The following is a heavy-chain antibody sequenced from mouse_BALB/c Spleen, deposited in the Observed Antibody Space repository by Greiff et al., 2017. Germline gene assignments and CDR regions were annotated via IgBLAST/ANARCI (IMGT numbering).Heavy chain of an antibody. CDR2: ISSGGSYT. V-gene: IGHV5-9-4*01. J-gene: IGHJ4*01. CDR3: AKEITTVVAPYAMDY. CDR1: GFTFSSYA. Sequence: EVQLVESGGGLVKPGGSQKLSCAASGFTFSSYAMSWVRQSPEKRLEWVAEISSGGSYTYYPDTVTGRFTISRDNAKNTLYLEMSSLRSEDTAMYYCAKEITTVVAPYAMDYWGQGTLVTVSS. D-gene: IGHD1-1*01.